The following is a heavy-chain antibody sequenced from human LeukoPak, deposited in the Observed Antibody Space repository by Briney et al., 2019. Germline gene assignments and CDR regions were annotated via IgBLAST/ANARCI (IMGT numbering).Heavy chain of an antibody. CDR2: IKQDGSEK. CDR1: GFTFSSYW. CDR3: ARDRYCSSTSCDYVLDY. Sequence: PGGSLRLSCAASGFTFSSYWMSWVRQAPGKGLEWVANIKQDGSEKYYVDSVKGRFTISRDNAKNSLYLQMNSLRAEDTAVYYCARDRYCSSTSCDYVLDYWGQGTLVTVSS. D-gene: IGHD2-2*01. V-gene: IGHV3-7*01. J-gene: IGHJ4*02.